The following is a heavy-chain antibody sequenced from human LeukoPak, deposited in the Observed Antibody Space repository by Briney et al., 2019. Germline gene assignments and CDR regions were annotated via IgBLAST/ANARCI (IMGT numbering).Heavy chain of an antibody. Sequence: SETLSLTCTVSGGSISSYYWSWIRQPPGKGLEWIGYIYYSGSTNYNPSLKSRVTISVDTSKNQFSLKLSSVTTADTAVYYCARGTPSYYYDSSGYSRAPNFDYWGQGTLVTVSS. CDR2: IYYSGST. CDR1: GGSISSYY. D-gene: IGHD3-22*01. V-gene: IGHV4-59*01. J-gene: IGHJ4*02. CDR3: ARGTPSYYYDSSGYSRAPNFDY.